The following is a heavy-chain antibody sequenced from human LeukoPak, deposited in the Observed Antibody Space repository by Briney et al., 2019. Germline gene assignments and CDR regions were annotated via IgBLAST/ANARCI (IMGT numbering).Heavy chain of an antibody. Sequence: PGGSLRLSCTASGFTFGDYAMSWVRQAPGKGLEWVGFIRSKAYGGTTEYAASVKGRFTISRDDSKSIAYLQMNSLKTEDTAVYYCTRDPGYCSGGSCYWDYYYMDVWGKGTTVTVSS. CDR1: GFTFGDYA. CDR3: TRDPGYCSGGSCYWDYYYMDV. V-gene: IGHV3-49*04. J-gene: IGHJ6*03. CDR2: IRSKAYGGTT. D-gene: IGHD2-15*01.